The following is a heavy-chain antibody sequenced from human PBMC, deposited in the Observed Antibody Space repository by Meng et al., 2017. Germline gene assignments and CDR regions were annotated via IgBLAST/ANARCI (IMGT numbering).Heavy chain of an antibody. V-gene: IGHV1-69*06. CDR3: ARGGYYGSGQIFDY. J-gene: IGHJ4*02. CDR1: GGTFSSYA. Sequence: SVKVSCKASGGTFSSYAISWVRQAPGQGLEWMGGIIPIFGTANYAQKFQGRVTITADKSTSTAYMELSSLRSQDTTVYYWARGGYYGSGQIFDYWGQGTLVTVSS. CDR2: IIPIFGTA. D-gene: IGHD3-10*01.